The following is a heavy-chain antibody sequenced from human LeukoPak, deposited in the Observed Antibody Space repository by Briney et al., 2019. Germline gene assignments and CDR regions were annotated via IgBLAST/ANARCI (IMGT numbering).Heavy chain of an antibody. D-gene: IGHD5-24*01. Sequence: GGSLRLSCAASGFTVSSNYMSWVRQAPGKGLEWVSVIYSGGSTDYADSVKGRFTISRDNSKNTLYLQMNSLRVEDTAVYYCARDGGGGYNQIDFWGQGTLVTVSS. CDR2: IYSGGST. CDR3: ARDGGGGYNQIDF. V-gene: IGHV3-53*01. CDR1: GFTVSSNY. J-gene: IGHJ4*02.